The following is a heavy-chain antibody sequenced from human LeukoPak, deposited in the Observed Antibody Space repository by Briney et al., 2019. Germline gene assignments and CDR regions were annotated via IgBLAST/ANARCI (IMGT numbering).Heavy chain of an antibody. D-gene: IGHD4-23*01. CDR2: IYSGGST. J-gene: IGHJ4*02. CDR1: GFTVSSNY. CDR3: ARIPPSYGGTSPNDY. Sequence: PGGSLRLSCAASGFTVSSNYMSWVRQAPGKGLEWVSVIYSGGSTSYADSVKGRFTISRDNSKNTLYLQMNSLRAEDTAVYYCARIPPSYGGTSPNDYWGQGTLVTVSS. V-gene: IGHV3-66*01.